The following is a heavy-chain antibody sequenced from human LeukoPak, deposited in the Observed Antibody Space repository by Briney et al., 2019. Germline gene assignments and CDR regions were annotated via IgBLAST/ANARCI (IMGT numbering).Heavy chain of an antibody. CDR3: ARRGSTSCYACFEY. CDR1: GGSISSSVYY. J-gene: IGHJ4*02. V-gene: IGHV4-39*01. D-gene: IGHD2-2*01. CDR2: IYYSGSR. Sequence: SETLSLTCTVSGGSISSSVYYWGWLRQPPGKGLEWIGSIYYSGSRYYNPSLKSRVTISGDPSQNQFSLNLSSVTAADTAVYYCARRGSTSCYACFEYWGQGTLVTVSS.